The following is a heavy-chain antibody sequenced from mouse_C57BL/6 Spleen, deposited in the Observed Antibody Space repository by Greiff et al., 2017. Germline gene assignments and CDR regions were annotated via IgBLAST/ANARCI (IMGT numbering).Heavy chain of an antibody. D-gene: IGHD1-1*01. CDR1: GYTFTSYW. CDR2: IDPSDSYT. J-gene: IGHJ2*01. CDR3: ARSPHYYGSSNFDY. Sequence: VQLQQPGAELVMPGASVKLSCKASGYTFTSYWMHWVKQRPGQGLEWIGEIDPSDSYTNYNQKFKGKSTLTVEKSSSTAYMQLSSLTSEDSAVYYCARSPHYYGSSNFDYWGQGTTLTVSS. V-gene: IGHV1-69*01.